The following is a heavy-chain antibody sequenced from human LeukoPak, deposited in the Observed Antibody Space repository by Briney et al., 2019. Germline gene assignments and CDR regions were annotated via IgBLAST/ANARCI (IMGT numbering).Heavy chain of an antibody. CDR2: IYYSGST. V-gene: IGHV4-39*01. J-gene: IGHJ4*02. D-gene: IGHD2-2*01. Sequence: SETLSLTCTVSGGSISSSSHYWGWIRQPPGKGLEWIGSIYYSGSTYYNPSLKSRVSMSVDTSKNQFSLRLNSVTAADTAVYYCARSYCSSTSCYASGYFDYWGQGTLVTVSS. CDR3: ARSYCSSTSCYASGYFDY. CDR1: GGSISSSSHY.